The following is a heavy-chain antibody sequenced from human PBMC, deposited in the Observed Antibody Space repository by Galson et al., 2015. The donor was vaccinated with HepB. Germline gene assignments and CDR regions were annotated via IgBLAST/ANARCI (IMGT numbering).Heavy chain of an antibody. CDR3: VKDMGASCYYYGLDV. Sequence: SLRLSCAVSGFTFDDYGMNWVRQAPGKDLEWVSGISWNSENIDYADSVKGRFTISRDNAKNSLYLQMNSLRVEDTALYYCVKDMGASCYYYGLDVWGQGTTVTVSS. D-gene: IGHD1-26*01. CDR2: ISWNSENI. V-gene: IGHV3-9*01. CDR1: GFTFDDYG. J-gene: IGHJ6*02.